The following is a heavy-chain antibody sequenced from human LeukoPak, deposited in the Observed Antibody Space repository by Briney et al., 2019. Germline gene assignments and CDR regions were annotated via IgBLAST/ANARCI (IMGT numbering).Heavy chain of an antibody. J-gene: IGHJ3*02. Sequence: PSQTLSLTCTVSGGSISSGGYYWSWIRQPPGKGLEWIGYIYHSGSTYYNPSLKSRVTISVDRSKNQFSLKLSSVTAADTAVYYCATGREPPVSDAFDIWGQGTMVTVSS. D-gene: IGHD1-26*01. CDR3: ATGREPPVSDAFDI. V-gene: IGHV4-30-2*01. CDR1: GGSISSGGYY. CDR2: IYHSGST.